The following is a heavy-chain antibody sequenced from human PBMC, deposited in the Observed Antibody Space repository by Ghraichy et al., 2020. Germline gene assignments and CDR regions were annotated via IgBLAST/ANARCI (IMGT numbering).Heavy chain of an antibody. D-gene: IGHD3-10*01. CDR3: ARVGEGTVWFGEFYYFDY. Sequence: SETLSLTCAVSGGSISSNNWWSWVRQSPGKGLEWIGEIHHSGSTNYNPSLKSRVTISADKSKNQLSLKLSSLTAADTAVYYCARVGEGTVWFGEFYYFDYWGQGTLVTVSS. CDR2: IHHSGST. J-gene: IGHJ4*02. CDR1: GGSISSNNW. V-gene: IGHV4-4*02.